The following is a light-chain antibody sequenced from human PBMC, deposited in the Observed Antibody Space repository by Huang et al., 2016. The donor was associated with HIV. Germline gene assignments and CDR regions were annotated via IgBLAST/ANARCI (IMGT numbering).Light chain of an antibody. CDR3: QQYHSSWT. J-gene: IGKJ1*01. Sequence: DIQMTQSPLSLSASVGDRVTITCRASQGIRNSLAWYQQKPGKAPKLLVYAASRLESGVPSWFSGSGSGTNFTLTISSLQPEDFATYYCQQYHSSWTFGQGTKVKSN. CDR2: AAS. CDR1: QGIRNS. V-gene: IGKV1-NL1*01.